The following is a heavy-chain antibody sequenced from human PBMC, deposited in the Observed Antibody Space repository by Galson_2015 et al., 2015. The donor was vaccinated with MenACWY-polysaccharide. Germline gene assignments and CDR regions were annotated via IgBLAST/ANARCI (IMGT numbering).Heavy chain of an antibody. CDR1: GFAFSSYA. D-gene: IGHD3-22*01. J-gene: IGHJ4*02. CDR2: ISYDGSKK. V-gene: IGHV3-30-3*01. Sequence: SLRLSCAAPGFAFSSYALHWVRQAPGKGLEWVAVISYDGSKKYYADSVKGRFTISRDNSKNTVSLQMNSLRAEDTADYYCVRDGEYYDSSGGSLHWGQGTLVTVSS. CDR3: VRDGEYYDSSGGSLH.